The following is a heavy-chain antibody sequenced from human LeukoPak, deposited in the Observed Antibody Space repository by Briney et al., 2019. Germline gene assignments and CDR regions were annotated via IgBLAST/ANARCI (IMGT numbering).Heavy chain of an antibody. D-gene: IGHD3-10*01. CDR1: GFTFSSYS. Sequence: PGGSLRLSCAASGFTFSSYSMNWVRQAPGKGLEWVSSISSSSSYIYYADSVKGRFTISRDNAKNSLYLQMNSLRAEDTAVYYCARDGGSYYYGSGSSGNWFDPWGQGTLVTVSS. V-gene: IGHV3-21*01. CDR2: ISSSSSYI. CDR3: ARDGGSYYYGSGSSGNWFDP. J-gene: IGHJ5*02.